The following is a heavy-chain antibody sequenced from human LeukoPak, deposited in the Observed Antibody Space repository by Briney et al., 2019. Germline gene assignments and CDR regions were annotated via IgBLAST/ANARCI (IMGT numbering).Heavy chain of an antibody. V-gene: IGHV1-69*06. CDR2: IIPIFGTA. D-gene: IGHD3-10*01. CDR1: GGTFSSYA. CDR3: ARSGSYYKLYYYMDV. Sequence: SVKVSCKASGGTFSSYAISWVRQAPGQGLEWMGRIIPIFGTANYAQKFQGRVTITADKSTSTAYMALSSLRSEDTAVYYCARSGSYYKLYYYMDVWGKGTTVTVSS. J-gene: IGHJ6*03.